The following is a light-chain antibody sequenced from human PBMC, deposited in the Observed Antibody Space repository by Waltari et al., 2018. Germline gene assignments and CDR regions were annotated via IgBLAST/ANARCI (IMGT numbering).Light chain of an antibody. J-gene: IGKJ2*01. CDR3: QQSYTTAFT. CDR1: QSISSS. V-gene: IGKV1-39*01. CDR2: VAS. Sequence: IQMTQSPSSLSASVGDRVTITCRASQSISSSLNWYQQIPGKAPKPLIYVASTLRSGVPSRFSGSGSGTDFSLTISSLQPEDFATYYCQQSYTTAFTFGQGTKLEIK.